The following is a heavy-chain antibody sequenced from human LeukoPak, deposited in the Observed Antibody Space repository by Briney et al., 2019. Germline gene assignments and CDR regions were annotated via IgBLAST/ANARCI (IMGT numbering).Heavy chain of an antibody. J-gene: IGHJ4*02. D-gene: IGHD2-8*01. CDR1: GLTFSSSW. CDR3: ARGPTNGQAFDY. CDR2: VREDGSQK. Sequence: GGSLRLSCVASGLTFSSSWMTWVRQAPGKGLEWVASVREDGSQKTAVDSVRGRFTISRDNAKNSVCLQMDSLRAEDTAVYYCARGPTNGQAFDYWGQGTLVSVSS. V-gene: IGHV3-7*01.